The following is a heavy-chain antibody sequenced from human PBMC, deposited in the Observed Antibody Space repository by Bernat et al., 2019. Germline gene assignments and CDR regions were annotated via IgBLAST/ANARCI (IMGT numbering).Heavy chain of an antibody. CDR2: IYYSGST. CDR1: GGSISSDGYY. V-gene: IGHV4-31*03. D-gene: IGHD6-13*01. CDR3: ARSFGSSSWYFDL. J-gene: IGHJ2*01. Sequence: QVQLQESGQGLVKPSQTLSLTCTVSGGSISSDGYYWSWIRQHPGKGLEWIGYIYYSGSTYYNPSLESRVTISVDTSKRQFSLRLSSVTAADTAVYYCARSFGSSSWYFDLWGRGTLVSVSS.